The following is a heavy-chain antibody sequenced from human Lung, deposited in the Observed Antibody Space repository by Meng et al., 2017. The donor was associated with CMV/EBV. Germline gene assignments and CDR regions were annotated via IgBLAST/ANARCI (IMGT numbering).Heavy chain of an antibody. CDR3: ARDRGRYGMDV. J-gene: IGHJ6*02. Sequence: GESLKISCAASGFTFSSYWMSWVRQAPGKGLEWVANIKQDGSEKYYVDSVKGRFTISRDNAKNSLYLQMNSPRAEDTVVYYCARDRGRYGMDVWGQGTTVTVAS. CDR2: IKQDGSEK. V-gene: IGHV3-7*01. CDR1: GFTFSSYW.